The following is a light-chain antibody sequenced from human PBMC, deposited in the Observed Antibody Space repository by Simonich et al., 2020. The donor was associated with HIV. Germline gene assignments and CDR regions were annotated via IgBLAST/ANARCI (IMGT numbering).Light chain of an antibody. CDR3: QQYNNRPLT. CDR1: QSVSSY. J-gene: IGKJ4*01. CDR2: DAS. Sequence: EIVLTQSPATLSLSPGERAPLSCRASQSVSSYLAWYQQKPGQAPRLLIYDASNRATGIPARFSGSGSGTDFTLTISSLEPEDFAVYFCQQYNNRPLTFGGGTKVEIK. V-gene: IGKV3-11*01.